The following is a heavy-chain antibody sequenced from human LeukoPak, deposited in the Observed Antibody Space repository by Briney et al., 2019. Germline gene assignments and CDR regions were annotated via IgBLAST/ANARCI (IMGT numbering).Heavy chain of an antibody. Sequence: PGGSLRLSCAASGFTFSSYGMHWVRQAPGKGLEWVAVISYDGSNKYYADSVKGRFTISRDNSKNTLYLQMNSLRAEDTAVYYCANPIWWEDSSSFNWFDPWGQGTLVTVSS. D-gene: IGHD6-13*01. V-gene: IGHV3-30*18. J-gene: IGHJ5*02. CDR1: GFTFSSYG. CDR2: ISYDGSNK. CDR3: ANPIWWEDSSSFNWFDP.